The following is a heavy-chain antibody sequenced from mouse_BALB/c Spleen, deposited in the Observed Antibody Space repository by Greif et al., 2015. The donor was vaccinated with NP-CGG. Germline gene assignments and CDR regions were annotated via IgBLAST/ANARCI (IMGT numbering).Heavy chain of an antibody. Sequence: QVQLKQSGAELVKPGASVKLSCKASGYTFTSYYMYWVKQRPGQGLEWIGGTNPSNGGTNFNEKFKSKATLTVDKSSSTAYMQLSSLTSEDSAVYYCTRDGYYAWFAYWGQGTLVTVSA. J-gene: IGHJ3*01. CDR3: TRDGYYAWFAY. CDR2: TNPSNGGT. D-gene: IGHD2-3*01. V-gene: IGHV1S81*02. CDR1: GYTFTSYY.